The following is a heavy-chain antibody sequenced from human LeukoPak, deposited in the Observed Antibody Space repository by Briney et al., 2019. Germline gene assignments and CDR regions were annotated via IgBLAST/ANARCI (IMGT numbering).Heavy chain of an antibody. Sequence: GRSLRLSCAASGFTFSSYGTHWVRQAPGKGLEWVALIWYDGNNKYYADSVKGRFTISRDNSKNTLCLQLNSLRAEDTAVYYCARQHCSGGDCYFFDWGQGTLVTVSS. J-gene: IGHJ4*02. D-gene: IGHD2-15*01. V-gene: IGHV3-33*01. CDR3: ARQHCSGGDCYFFD. CDR2: IWYDGNNK. CDR1: GFTFSSYG.